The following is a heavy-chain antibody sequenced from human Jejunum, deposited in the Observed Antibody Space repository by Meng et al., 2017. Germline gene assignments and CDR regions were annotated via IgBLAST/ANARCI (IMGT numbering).Heavy chain of an antibody. J-gene: IGHJ3*02. V-gene: IGHV3-7*01. CDR2: IKHDGSDR. CDR1: GFTFYYYW. D-gene: IGHD7-27*01. Sequence: GESLKISCAASGFTFYYYWMTWVRQAPGKGLEWVANIKHDGSDRYYVDSVKGRFTIARDNAKNSLYLQMNSLRADDTAMYYCARDSLNWASELGTFDIWGQAT. CDR3: ARDSLNWASELGTFDI.